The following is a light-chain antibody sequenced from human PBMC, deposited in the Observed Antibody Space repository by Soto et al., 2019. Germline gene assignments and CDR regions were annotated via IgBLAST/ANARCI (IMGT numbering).Light chain of an antibody. CDR3: QQYDHSPRT. CDR2: GVS. V-gene: IGKV3-20*01. CDR1: QTLKRSF. Sequence: IVLTQSPGTLSLSPEERATLSCRASQTLKRSFLAWYQHKPGQSPRLLISGVSSRAAGVPDRFSGSGSGTDFTLTISRLEPQDSAVYFCQQYDHSPRTFGQGTKVDIK. J-gene: IGKJ1*01.